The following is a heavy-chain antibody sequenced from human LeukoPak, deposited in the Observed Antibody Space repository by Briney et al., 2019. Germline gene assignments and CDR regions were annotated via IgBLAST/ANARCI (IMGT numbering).Heavy chain of an antibody. CDR3: AKDLGAGGGSVFDI. Sequence: SSETLSLTCTVSGGSISSYYWSWIRQPPGKGLEWIGYIYYSGSTNYNPSLKSRVTISVDTSKNQFSLKLSSVTAADTAVYYCAKDLGAGGGSVFDIWGQGTMVTVSS. CDR1: GGSISSYY. D-gene: IGHD1-26*01. J-gene: IGHJ3*02. CDR2: IYYSGST. V-gene: IGHV4-59*12.